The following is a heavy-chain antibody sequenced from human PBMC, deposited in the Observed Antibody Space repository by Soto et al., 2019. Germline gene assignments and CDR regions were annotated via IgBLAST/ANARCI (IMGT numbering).Heavy chain of an antibody. Sequence: GGSLRLSCASSGFTFSSYSMNWVRQAPGKGLEWVSYISSSSSTIYYADSVKGRFTISRDNAKNSLYLQMNSLRDEDTAVYYCAREESGSGYYLIDYWGQGTLVTVSS. V-gene: IGHV3-48*02. D-gene: IGHD3-22*01. J-gene: IGHJ4*02. CDR1: GFTFSSYS. CDR3: AREESGSGYYLIDY. CDR2: ISSSSSTI.